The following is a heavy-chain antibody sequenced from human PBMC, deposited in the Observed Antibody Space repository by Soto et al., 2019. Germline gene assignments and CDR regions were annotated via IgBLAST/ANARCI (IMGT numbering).Heavy chain of an antibody. V-gene: IGHV4-38-2*01. CDR3: ARGYYAPLGDY. Sequence: SETLSLTCAVSSFSISSGYYWGWVRQPPGKGLEWIGSIYHSVTTNYSPSLKSRVTISIDTSKNQFSLTLRSVTAADAAVYYCARGYYAPLGDYWGEGTLDTV. J-gene: IGHJ4*02. D-gene: IGHD3-16*01. CDR1: SFSISSGYY. CDR2: IYHSVTT.